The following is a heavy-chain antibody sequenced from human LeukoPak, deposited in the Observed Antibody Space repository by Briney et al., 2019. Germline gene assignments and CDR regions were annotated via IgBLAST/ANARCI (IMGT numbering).Heavy chain of an antibody. D-gene: IGHD3-22*01. V-gene: IGHV1-18*01. Sequence: ASVKVSCKASGYTFTSYGISWVRQAPGQGLEWMGWISAYNGNTNYARKLQGRVTMTTDTSTSTAYMELRSLRSDDTAVYYCARDYYYDSLAYFDYWGQGTLVTVSS. J-gene: IGHJ4*02. CDR1: GYTFTSYG. CDR3: ARDYYYDSLAYFDY. CDR2: ISAYNGNT.